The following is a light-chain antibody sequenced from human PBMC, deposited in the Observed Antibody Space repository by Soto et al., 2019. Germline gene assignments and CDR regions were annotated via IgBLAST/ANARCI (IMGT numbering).Light chain of an antibody. CDR2: EVS. J-gene: IGLJ2*01. Sequence: QSVLTQPPSASGSPGQSVTISCTGTNSDVGGYNYVSWYQQHPGKAPKLMIYEVSQRPSGVPDRFSGSKSGNTASLTVSGLQADDEADYYCTSYGGNNNLIFGGGTKLTVL. V-gene: IGLV2-8*01. CDR3: TSYGGNNNLI. CDR1: NSDVGGYNY.